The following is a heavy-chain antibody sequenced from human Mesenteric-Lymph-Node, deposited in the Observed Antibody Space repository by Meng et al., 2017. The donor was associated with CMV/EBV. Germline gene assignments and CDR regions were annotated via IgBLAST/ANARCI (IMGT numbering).Heavy chain of an antibody. Sequence: FGASFSTFPINWVRQAPGQGLQWVGGIIPIFGTTNYAQKFQGRVTITADKSTSTVYMDLSNLKSEDTAMYYCARAGYNSTWNRISYFDYWGQGTLVT. CDR2: IIPIFGTT. CDR3: ARAGYNSTWNRISYFDY. V-gene: IGHV1-69*06. J-gene: IGHJ4*02. CDR1: GASFSTFP. D-gene: IGHD6-13*01.